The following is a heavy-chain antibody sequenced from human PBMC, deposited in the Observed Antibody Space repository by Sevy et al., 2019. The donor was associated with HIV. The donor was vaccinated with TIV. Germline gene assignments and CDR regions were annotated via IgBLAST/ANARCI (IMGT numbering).Heavy chain of an antibody. Sequence: GGSLRLSCAASGFTLSSYGMHWVRQAPGKGLEWVAVISYDGSNKYYADSVKGRFTISRDNSKNTLYLQMNSLRAEDTAVYYCAKDGAGSLSSGPYYYYYGMDVWGQGTTVTVSS. D-gene: IGHD3-22*01. CDR1: GFTLSSYG. CDR2: ISYDGSNK. V-gene: IGHV3-30*18. CDR3: AKDGAGSLSSGPYYYYYGMDV. J-gene: IGHJ6*02.